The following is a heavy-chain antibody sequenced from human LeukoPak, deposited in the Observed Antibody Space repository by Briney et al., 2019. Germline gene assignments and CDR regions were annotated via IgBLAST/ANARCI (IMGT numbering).Heavy chain of an antibody. CDR1: GFTFSSHS. Sequence: GGSLRLSCVASGFTFSSHSMNWVRQAPGKGLEWITYISSSSTIIHYVDSVKGRFTISRDDAKNSLYLQMNRLRAEDTAIYYCAKVPRQHDNWFDPWGQGTLVTVSS. J-gene: IGHJ5*02. CDR3: AKVPRQHDNWFDP. V-gene: IGHV3-48*01. D-gene: IGHD3-9*01. CDR2: ISSSSTII.